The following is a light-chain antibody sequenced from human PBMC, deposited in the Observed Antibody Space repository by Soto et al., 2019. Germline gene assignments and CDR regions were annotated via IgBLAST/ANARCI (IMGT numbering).Light chain of an antibody. J-gene: IGKJ1*01. V-gene: IGKV1-5*03. CDR1: QGFSSY. Sequence: DIQMTQSPSTLSALVGDTVTITCRASQGFSSYLAWDQQKPGKAPRLLIYKASSLQSGVPSRFSGSGPGKKYTLTISSLQPDAFATYYCQQYNGYPWTFGLGTKV. CDR3: QQYNGYPWT. CDR2: KAS.